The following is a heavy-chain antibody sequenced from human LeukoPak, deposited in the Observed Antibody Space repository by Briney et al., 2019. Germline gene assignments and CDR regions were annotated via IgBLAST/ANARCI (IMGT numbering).Heavy chain of an antibody. J-gene: IGHJ4*02. CDR1: GGSISSSPYY. CDR3: ARHASVDGNWPRPLDY. CDR2: IYYSGST. V-gene: IGHV4-39*01. Sequence: SETLSLTCTVSGGSISSSPYYWGWIRQPPGKGLEWIGNIYYSGSTYYNPPLKTRVTISVDTSKNQFSLKLTSVTAADTAVYYCARHASVDGNWPRPLDYWGQGSLVTVSS. D-gene: IGHD6-19*01.